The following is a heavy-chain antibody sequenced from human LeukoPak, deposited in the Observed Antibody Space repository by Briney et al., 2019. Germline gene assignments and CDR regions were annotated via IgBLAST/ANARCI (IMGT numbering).Heavy chain of an antibody. CDR2: IYSGGTT. CDR3: ARDQYSYAHAAH. J-gene: IGHJ4*02. Sequence: PGGSLRLSCAASGFTVSSNSMSWVRQAPGKGLEWVSVIYSGGTTYYADSVKGRFTISRDNSKNTLHLQMNSLRAEDTAVYYCARDQYSYAHAAHWGQGTLVTASS. D-gene: IGHD5-18*01. CDR1: GFTVSSNS. V-gene: IGHV3-66*01.